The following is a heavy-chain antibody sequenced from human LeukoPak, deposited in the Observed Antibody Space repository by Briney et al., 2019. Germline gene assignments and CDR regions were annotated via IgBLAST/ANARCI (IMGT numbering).Heavy chain of an antibody. V-gene: IGHV3-7*01. J-gene: IGHJ5*02. Sequence: PGGSLRLSCAASGFSFNSYWMSWVCQAPGKGLEWVANINPDGSETRCVDSVKGRFTFSRDNAGNSLFLQVNSLRVEDTAVYCCAGSRVAVTDTLDRWGQGTLVTVSA. CDR3: AGSRVAVTDTLDR. D-gene: IGHD6-19*01. CDR2: INPDGSET. CDR1: GFSFNSYW.